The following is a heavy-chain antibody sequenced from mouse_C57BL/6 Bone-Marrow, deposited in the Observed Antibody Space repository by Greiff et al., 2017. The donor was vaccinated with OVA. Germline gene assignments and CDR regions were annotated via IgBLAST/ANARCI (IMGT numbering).Heavy chain of an antibody. CDR3: ARGYYGSSYYFDY. J-gene: IGHJ2*01. Sequence: EVQLVEFGGGLVKPGGSLKLSCAASGFTFSSYAMSWVRQTPEKRLEWVATISDGGSYTYYPDNVKGRFTISRDNAKNNLYLQMSHLKSEDTAMYYCARGYYGSSYYFDYWGQGTTLTVSS. CDR2: ISDGGSYT. D-gene: IGHD1-1*01. V-gene: IGHV5-4*01. CDR1: GFTFSSYA.